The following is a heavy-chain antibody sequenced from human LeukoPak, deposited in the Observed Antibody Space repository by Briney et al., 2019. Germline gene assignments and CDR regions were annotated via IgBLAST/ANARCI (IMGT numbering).Heavy chain of an antibody. CDR1: GGSISSYY. D-gene: IGHD6-19*01. J-gene: IGHJ5*02. Sequence: SETLSLTCTVSGGSISSYYWSWIRQPPGKGLEWIGNIHHSGSTYYKPSLKSRVTISVDTSKNQFSLKLSSVTAADTAMYYCAREYSSGWYSNNWFDPWGQGTLVTVSS. V-gene: IGHV4-59*12. CDR2: IHHSGST. CDR3: AREYSSGWYSNNWFDP.